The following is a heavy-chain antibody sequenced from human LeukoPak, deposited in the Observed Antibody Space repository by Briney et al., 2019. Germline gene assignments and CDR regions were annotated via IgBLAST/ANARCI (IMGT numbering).Heavy chain of an antibody. D-gene: IGHD4-17*01. CDR2: IIPIFGTA. CDR3: ARAPLYGDYGIDY. V-gene: IGHV1-69*13. Sequence: SVKVSCKASGDTFSSYAISWVRQAPGQGLEWMGGIIPIFGTANYAQKFQGRVTITADESTSTAYMELSSLRSEDTAVYYCARAPLYGDYGIDYWGQGTLVTVSS. CDR1: GDTFSSYA. J-gene: IGHJ4*02.